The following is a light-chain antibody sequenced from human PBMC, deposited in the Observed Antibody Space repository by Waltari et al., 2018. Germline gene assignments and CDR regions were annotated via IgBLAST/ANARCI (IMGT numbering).Light chain of an antibody. Sequence: EIVMTQSPATLSVSPGERATLSCRARQSVSSNLACYQQKPGQAPRLLFYGSSPRATGIPARFSGSGSGTELTLTISSLQSEDFAVYYCQQYNNWPRLTFGGGTKVEIK. V-gene: IGKV3-15*01. CDR2: GSS. CDR3: QQYNNWPRLT. J-gene: IGKJ4*01. CDR1: QSVSSN.